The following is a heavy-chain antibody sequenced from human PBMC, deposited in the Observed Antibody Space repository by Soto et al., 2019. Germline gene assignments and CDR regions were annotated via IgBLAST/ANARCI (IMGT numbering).Heavy chain of an antibody. D-gene: IGHD4-17*01. V-gene: IGHV4-59*01. CDR2: IYNSGST. J-gene: IGHJ4*02. CDR1: GGSSSSYY. Sequence: SEALSRTCTVPGGSSSSYYWSWIRQPPGKGLEWIGYIYNSGSTNYNPSLKSRVTISVDTSKNQFSLKLSSVTAADTAVYYCAYGDSRGPFDSWGQGTLVTVSS. CDR3: AYGDSRGPFDS.